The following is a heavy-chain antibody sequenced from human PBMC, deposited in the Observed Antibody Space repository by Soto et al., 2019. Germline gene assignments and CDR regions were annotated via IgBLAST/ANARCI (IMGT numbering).Heavy chain of an antibody. Sequence: ASVKVSCKASGGTFSSYAISWVRQAPGQGLEWMGGISAYNGNTNYAQKLQGRVTMTTDTSTSTAYMELRSLRSDDTAVYYCASFKWGNGTPKYYSGMDVWGKGTTVT. CDR2: ISAYNGNT. CDR1: GGTFSSYA. CDR3: ASFKWGNGTPKYYSGMDV. J-gene: IGHJ6*04. D-gene: IGHD7-27*01. V-gene: IGHV1-18*01.